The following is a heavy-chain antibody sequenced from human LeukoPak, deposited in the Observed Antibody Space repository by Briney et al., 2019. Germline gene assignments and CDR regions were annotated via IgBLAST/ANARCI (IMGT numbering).Heavy chain of an antibody. CDR2: IIPIFGTA. CDR1: GGTFSSYA. J-gene: IGHJ5*02. Sequence: ASVKVSCKASGGTFSSYAISWVRQAPGQGLEWMGGIIPIFGTANYAQKFQGRVTITADESTSTAYMELSSLRSEDTAVYYCARDPWYSGYDYANWFDPWGQGTLVTVSS. V-gene: IGHV1-69*13. D-gene: IGHD5-12*01. CDR3: ARDPWYSGYDYANWFDP.